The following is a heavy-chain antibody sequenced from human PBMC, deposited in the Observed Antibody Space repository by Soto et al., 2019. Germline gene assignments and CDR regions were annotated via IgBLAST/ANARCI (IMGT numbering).Heavy chain of an antibody. Sequence: QVPLVESGGGVVQPGRSLRLSCAASGFTFSSYAMHWVRQAPGKGLEWVAVISYDGSNKYYADSVKGRFTISRDNSKSSLYLQMNSLRADDTAVYYCARDLIYSSTWHDYWGQGTLVTVSS. V-gene: IGHV3-30-3*01. D-gene: IGHD6-13*01. CDR1: GFTFSSYA. CDR3: ARDLIYSSTWHDY. J-gene: IGHJ4*02. CDR2: ISYDGSNK.